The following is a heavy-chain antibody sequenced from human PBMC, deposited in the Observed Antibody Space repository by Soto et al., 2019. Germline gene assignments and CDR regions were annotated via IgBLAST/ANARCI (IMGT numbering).Heavy chain of an antibody. D-gene: IGHD6-19*01. Sequence: SGGSLRLSCAASGFTFSSYAMSWVRQAPGKGLEWVSAISGSGGSTYYADSVKGRFTISRDNSKNTLYLQMNSLRAEDTAVYYCAKKGERIAVAGTRCYFDYWGQGTLVTVS. CDR3: AKKGERIAVAGTRCYFDY. CDR2: ISGSGGST. J-gene: IGHJ4*02. V-gene: IGHV3-23*01. CDR1: GFTFSSYA.